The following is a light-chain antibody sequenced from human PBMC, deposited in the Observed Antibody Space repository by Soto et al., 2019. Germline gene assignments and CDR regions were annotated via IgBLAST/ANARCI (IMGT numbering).Light chain of an antibody. J-gene: IGKJ1*01. CDR1: RSISDW. CDR2: DAS. V-gene: IGKV1-5*01. Sequence: DLQMTQSPSSLSPSVGDRVTITCRASRSISDWLAWYRQKPGKAPELLIFDASNLKSGVSSRFSGSGSGTEFTLTISRLQPDDVATYYCLQYSSHSWTFGQGTKVEIK. CDR3: LQYSSHSWT.